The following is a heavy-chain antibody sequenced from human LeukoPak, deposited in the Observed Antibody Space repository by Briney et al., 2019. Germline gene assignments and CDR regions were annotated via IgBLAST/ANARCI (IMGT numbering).Heavy chain of an antibody. CDR1: GGSISSGGYY. Sequence: PPETLSLTCTVSGGSISSGGYYWSWIRQHPGKGLEWIGYIYYSGSTYYNPSLKSRVTISVDTSKNQFSLKLSSVTAADTAVYYCAREGSGRGLADVWGQGTTVTVSS. J-gene: IGHJ6*02. CDR3: AREGSGRGLADV. D-gene: IGHD3-10*01. CDR2: IYYSGST. V-gene: IGHV4-31*03.